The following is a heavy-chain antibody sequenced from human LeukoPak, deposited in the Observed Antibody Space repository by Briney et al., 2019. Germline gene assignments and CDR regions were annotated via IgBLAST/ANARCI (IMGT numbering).Heavy chain of an antibody. CDR2: ISDSGGRT. J-gene: IGHJ4*02. Sequence: GGSLRLSCAVSGITLSNYGMSWVRQAPGKGLEWVAGISDSGGRTKYADSVKGGFTISRDNSKNTLYLQMNSLRAEDTAVYFCAKRGVVIRVILVGFHKEAYYFDSWGQGALVTVSS. CDR1: GITLSNYG. D-gene: IGHD3-22*01. V-gene: IGHV3-23*01. CDR3: AKRGVVIRVILVGFHKEAYYFDS.